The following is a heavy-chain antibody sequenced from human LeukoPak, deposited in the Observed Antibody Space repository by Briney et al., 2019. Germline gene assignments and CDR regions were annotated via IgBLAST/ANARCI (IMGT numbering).Heavy chain of an antibody. CDR2: IIPILGIA. Sequence: SVKVSCKASGGTFSSYTISWVRQAPGQGLGWMGRIIPILGIANYAQKFQGRVTITADQSTSTAYMELSSLRSEDTAVYYCARGLRLRLGEAFDYWRQGTLVTVSS. CDR3: ARGLRLRLGEAFDY. V-gene: IGHV1-69*02. D-gene: IGHD3-16*01. J-gene: IGHJ4*02. CDR1: GGTFSSYT.